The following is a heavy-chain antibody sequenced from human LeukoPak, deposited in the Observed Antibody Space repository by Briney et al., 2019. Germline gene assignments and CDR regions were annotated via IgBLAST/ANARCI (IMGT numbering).Heavy chain of an antibody. D-gene: IGHD6-13*01. CDR1: GFTFSSHM. J-gene: IGHJ1*01. V-gene: IGHV3-30*03. Sequence: QPGRSLRLSCAASGFTFSSHMMHWVRQAPAKGLEWVAVISYDGRKKYYGDSVKGRFNISRDNARNTLFLQMNSLRAEDTAVYYCAREWGMRGIGDSSWYGAEYFQYWGQGTLVTVSS. CDR2: ISYDGRKK. CDR3: AREWGMRGIGDSSWYGAEYFQY.